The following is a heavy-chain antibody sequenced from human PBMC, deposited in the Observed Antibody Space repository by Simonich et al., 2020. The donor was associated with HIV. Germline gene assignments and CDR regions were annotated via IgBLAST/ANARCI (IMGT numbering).Heavy chain of an antibody. CDR3: AREGMDLGDAFDI. J-gene: IGHJ3*02. V-gene: IGHV4-34*01. D-gene: IGHD3-10*01. CDR1: GGSFSGYY. Sequence: QVQLQQWGAGLLKPSETLSLTCAVYGGSFSGYYWSWIRQPPGKGLEWIGEINHSGNTNYNPSLKSRVTISVDTSANQFSLKLSSVTAADTAVFYCAREGMDLGDAFDIWGQGTMVIVSS. CDR2: INHSGNT.